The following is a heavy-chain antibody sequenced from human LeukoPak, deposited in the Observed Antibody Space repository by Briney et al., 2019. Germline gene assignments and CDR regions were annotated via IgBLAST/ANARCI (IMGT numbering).Heavy chain of an antibody. CDR2: ISNSGTDT. CDR3: ARHYYDSRYPTSGYYMDV. Sequence: GGSLSLSCEGSGFSFRDYYMSWIRQTPGKGLEWVSYISNSGTDTNYADSVKGRFTISRDNAKNSLYLQMNSLRAEDTALYYCARHYYDSRYPTSGYYMDVWGKGTTVTVSS. V-gene: IGHV3-11*03. CDR1: GFSFRDYY. J-gene: IGHJ6*03. D-gene: IGHD3-22*01.